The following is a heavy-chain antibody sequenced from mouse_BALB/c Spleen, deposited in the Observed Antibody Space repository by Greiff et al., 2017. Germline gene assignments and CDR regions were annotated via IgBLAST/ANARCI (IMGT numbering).Heavy chain of an antibody. Sequence: QVQLKESGAELVKPGASVKLSCKASGYTFTSYYMYWVKQRPGQGLEWIGEINPSNGGTNFNEKFKSKATLTVDKSSSTAYMQLSSLTSEDSAVYYCTRHDGYSYFDYWGQGTTLTVSS. CDR3: TRHDGYSYFDY. D-gene: IGHD2-3*01. J-gene: IGHJ2*01. V-gene: IGHV1S81*02. CDR1: GYTFTSYY. CDR2: INPSNGGT.